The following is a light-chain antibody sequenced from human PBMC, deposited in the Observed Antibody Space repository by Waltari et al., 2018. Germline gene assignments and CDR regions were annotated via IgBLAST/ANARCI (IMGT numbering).Light chain of an antibody. CDR2: WAS. J-gene: IGKJ1*01. V-gene: IGKV4-1*01. CDR3: QQYYSSPWT. CDR1: QSLLYSSNNKNY. Sequence: DIVMTQSPDSLAVSLGERATINCKSSQSLLYSSNNKNYLAWYQQKPGQPPKLLMSWASTRESGVPERFSGSGSGTDFALTISRLQAEDVAVSYCQQYYSSPWTFGQGTKVEIK.